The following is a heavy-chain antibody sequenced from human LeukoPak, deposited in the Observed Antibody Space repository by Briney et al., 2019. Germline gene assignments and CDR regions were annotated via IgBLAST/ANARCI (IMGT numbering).Heavy chain of an antibody. CDR1: GFTFSSYR. CDR2: IKQDGSEK. V-gene: IGHV3-7*03. J-gene: IGHJ4*02. Sequence: GGSLRLSCAASGFTFSSYRMKWVRQAPGKGLEWVANIKQDGSEKYYVDSVKGRFTISRDNAKNSLFLQMNSLRAEDTAVYYCARDPVDSIVVVPAAMSGYWGQGTLVTVSS. D-gene: IGHD2-2*01. CDR3: ARDPVDSIVVVPAAMSGY.